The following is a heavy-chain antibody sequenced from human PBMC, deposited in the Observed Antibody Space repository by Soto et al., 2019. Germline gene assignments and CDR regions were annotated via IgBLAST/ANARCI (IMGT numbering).Heavy chain of an antibody. CDR3: ARGGSSTPKNKPDAFAI. Sequence: ASVKVSCKASGYTFTSYGISWVRQAPGQGLEWMGWISAYNGNTNYAQKLQGRVTMTTDTSTSTAYMELRSLRSDDTAVYYCARGGSSTPKNKPDAFAIWGQGTMVTVSS. J-gene: IGHJ3*02. CDR2: ISAYNGNT. D-gene: IGHD2-2*01. CDR1: GYTFTSYG. V-gene: IGHV1-18*01.